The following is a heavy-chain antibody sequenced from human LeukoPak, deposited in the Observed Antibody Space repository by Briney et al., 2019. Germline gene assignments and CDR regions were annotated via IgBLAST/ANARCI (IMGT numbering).Heavy chain of an antibody. V-gene: IGHV4-34*01. CDR1: GGSFSGYY. CDR2: INHSGST. D-gene: IGHD3-22*01. Sequence: SETLSLTCAVYGGSFSGYYWSWIRQPPGKGLEWIGEINHSGSTNYNPSLKSRVTISVDTSKNQFSLKLSSVTAADTAVYYCTRGKWRWYYYDSSGYYGAYFDYWGQGTLVTVSS. J-gene: IGHJ4*02. CDR3: TRGKWRWYYYDSSGYYGAYFDY.